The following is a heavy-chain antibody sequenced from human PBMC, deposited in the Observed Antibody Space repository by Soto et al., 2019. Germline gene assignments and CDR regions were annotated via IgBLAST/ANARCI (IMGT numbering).Heavy chain of an antibody. J-gene: IGHJ4*02. CDR1: GFTFSSYD. V-gene: IGHV3-23*01. D-gene: IGHD5-12*01. CDR2: VSGSGRNT. Sequence: VQVLESGGGLVQPGGSLRLSCAASGFTFSSYDMTWVRQAPGKGLEWVSAVSGSGRNTYYADSVKGRFTISRDNSKNSLYLQMNSLRAEDTAVYYCARDIVATIWAFDYWGQGTLVTVSS. CDR3: ARDIVATIWAFDY.